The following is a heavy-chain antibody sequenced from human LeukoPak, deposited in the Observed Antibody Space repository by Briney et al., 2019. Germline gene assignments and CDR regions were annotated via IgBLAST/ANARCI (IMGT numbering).Heavy chain of an antibody. CDR1: GGTFSSYT. CDR3: AGGDHGKPNRLDY. J-gene: IGHJ4*02. D-gene: IGHD4/OR15-4a*01. Sequence: SVKVSCKASGGTFSSYTISWVRQAPGQGLEWMGRIIPILGIANYAQKFLGRVTITADKSTSTAYMELSSLRSEDTAAYYCAGGDHGKPNRLDYWGQGTLVTVSS. CDR2: IIPILGIA. V-gene: IGHV1-69*02.